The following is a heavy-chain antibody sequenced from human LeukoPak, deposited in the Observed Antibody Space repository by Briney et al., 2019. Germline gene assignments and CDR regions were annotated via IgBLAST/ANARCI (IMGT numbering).Heavy chain of an antibody. CDR1: GFTFSSYS. D-gene: IGHD3-16*01. J-gene: IGHJ6*03. V-gene: IGHV3-21*01. Sequence: AGGSLRLSCAASGFTFSSYSMNWVRQAPGKGLEWVSSISSSSGYIYYADSVKGRFTISRDNAKNSLYLQMNSLRADDKDVSYCARVSTLFRYYYYMDVWGKGTTVTVSS. CDR3: ARVSTLFRYYYYMDV. CDR2: ISSSSGYI.